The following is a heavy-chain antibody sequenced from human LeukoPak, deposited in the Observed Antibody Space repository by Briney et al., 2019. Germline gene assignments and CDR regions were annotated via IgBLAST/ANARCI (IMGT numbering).Heavy chain of an antibody. D-gene: IGHD1-14*01. CDR2: TYYRSKWYS. CDR3: TRAANRAFDI. J-gene: IGHJ3*02. CDR1: GDSVSSIDAA. V-gene: IGHV6-1*01. Sequence: LSLTCXISGDSVSSIDAAWNWLRQSPSRGLEWLGRTYYRSKWYSDYAVSVKSRTSINQDTSKNQFSLQLNSVTPEDTAVYYCTRAANRAFDIWGQGTLVTVSS.